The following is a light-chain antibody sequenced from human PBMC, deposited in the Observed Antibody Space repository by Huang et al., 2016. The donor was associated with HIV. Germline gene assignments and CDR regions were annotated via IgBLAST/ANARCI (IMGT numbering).Light chain of an antibody. CDR3: QQYYTTPLT. J-gene: IGKJ4*01. CDR1: QIVLFTSNNKNY. CDR2: WAS. Sequence: DIVMTQSPDSLAVSLGETATINCESSQIVLFTSNNKNYLAWYQEKPGQPPKLRIYWASTRESGVPDRFSGSGSGTDFTLTISSLQTEDVAVYFCQQYYTTPLTFGGGTKVEI. V-gene: IGKV4-1*01.